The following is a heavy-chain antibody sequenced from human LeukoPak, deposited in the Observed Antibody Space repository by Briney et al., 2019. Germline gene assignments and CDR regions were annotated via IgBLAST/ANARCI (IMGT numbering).Heavy chain of an antibody. CDR2: IDHSGRT. V-gene: IGHV4-34*01. CDR1: GGSFSRPF. Sequence: SETLSLTCAVSGGSFSRPFWSWIRQTPGKGLEWIGEIDHSGRTDYNPSLESRVTMSVDTSKNQFSLRLTSVTAADTAVYFCARAERRINLARGVFGSHFDSWGQGTLVSVSS. J-gene: IGHJ5*01. D-gene: IGHD3-10*01. CDR3: ARAERRINLARGVFGSHFDS.